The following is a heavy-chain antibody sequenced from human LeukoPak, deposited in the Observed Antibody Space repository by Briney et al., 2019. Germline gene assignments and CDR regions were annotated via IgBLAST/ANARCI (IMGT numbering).Heavy chain of an antibody. CDR2: INTNTGNP. Sequence: GASVKVSCKASGYTFTSYAMNWVRQAPGQGLEWMGWINTNTGNPTYAQGFTGRFVFSLDTSVSTAYLQISSLKAEDTAVYYCARSYCGGDCPDVGIGIQHWGQGTLVTVSS. J-gene: IGHJ1*01. CDR3: ARSYCGGDCPDVGIGIQH. D-gene: IGHD2-21*02. CDR1: GYTFTSYA. V-gene: IGHV7-4-1*02.